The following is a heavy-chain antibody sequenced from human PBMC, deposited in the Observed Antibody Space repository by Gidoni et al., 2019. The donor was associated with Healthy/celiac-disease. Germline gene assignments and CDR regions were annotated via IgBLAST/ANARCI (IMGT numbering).Heavy chain of an antibody. CDR3: AKGYSSSWYGGDCFDP. CDR2: IYYSGST. J-gene: IGHJ5*02. Sequence: QLQLQESGPGRVESSAARSLTGTVSGGPISSTSYDWVWFRQPPGKGLEWIGSIYYSGSTYYNPSLKSRVTISADTSKIQFSLKLSSVTAADTAVYYCAKGYSSSWYGGDCFDPWGQGTLVTVSS. CDR1: GGPISSTSYD. V-gene: IGHV4-39*01. D-gene: IGHD6-13*01.